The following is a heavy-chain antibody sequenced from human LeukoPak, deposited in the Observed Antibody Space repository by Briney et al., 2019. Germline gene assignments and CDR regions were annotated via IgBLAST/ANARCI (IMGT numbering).Heavy chain of an antibody. CDR3: ARGGARYLDT. CDR2: MKEDGSNI. CDR1: GFNFNSYT. J-gene: IGHJ5*02. V-gene: IGHV3-7*01. D-gene: IGHD3-9*01. Sequence: GGSLRLSCVASGFNFNSYTMSWARQAPGKGLEWVAKMKEDGSNIYYVDSVKGRFTICRDNAKNSLCLQMSSLRVEDTAVYYCARGGARYLDTWGQGILVTVSS.